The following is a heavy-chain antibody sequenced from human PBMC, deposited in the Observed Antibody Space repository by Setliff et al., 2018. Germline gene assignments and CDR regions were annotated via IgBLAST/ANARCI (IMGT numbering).Heavy chain of an antibody. Sequence: GGSLRLSCAASGFIFGSFGMYWVRQAPGKGLEWVAFIRYDDSNRYYADSVRGRFSISRDNSKNTLYLEMNSLRAEDTAVYYCAKDPIGPRLIQLDNWGQGTLVTVSS. CDR3: AKDPIGPRLIQLDN. V-gene: IGHV3-30*02. CDR2: IRYDDSNR. CDR1: GFIFGSFG. J-gene: IGHJ4*02. D-gene: IGHD1-1*01.